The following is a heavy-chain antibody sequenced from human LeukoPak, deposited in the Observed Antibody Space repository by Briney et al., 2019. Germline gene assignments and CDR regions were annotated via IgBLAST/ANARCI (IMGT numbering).Heavy chain of an antibody. CDR3: ASPYCSSTSCPSDAFDI. D-gene: IGHD2-2*01. CDR2: INWNGGST. J-gene: IGHJ3*02. V-gene: IGHV3-20*01. CDR1: GFTFDDYA. Sequence: GGSLRLSCAASGFTFDDYAMSWVRQAPGKGLEWVSRINWNGGSTGYADSVKGRFTISRDNAKNSLYLQMNSLRAEDTALYHCASPYCSSTSCPSDAFDIWGQGTMVTVSS.